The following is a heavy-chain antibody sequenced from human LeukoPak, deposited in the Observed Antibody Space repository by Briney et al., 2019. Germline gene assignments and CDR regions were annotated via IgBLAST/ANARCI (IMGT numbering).Heavy chain of an antibody. D-gene: IGHD6-13*01. CDR2: IYHSGST. Sequence: SQTLSLTCVVSGGSISSTIYSWGWIGQPPGKGLEWIGNIYHSGSTYYNPSLESRVTISVDTSKNQFSLKLSSVTAADTAVYYCARVEAAAAIPFWWGQGTLDTVSS. CDR1: GGSISSTIYS. J-gene: IGHJ4*02. V-gene: IGHV4-30-2*01. CDR3: ARVEAAAAIPFW.